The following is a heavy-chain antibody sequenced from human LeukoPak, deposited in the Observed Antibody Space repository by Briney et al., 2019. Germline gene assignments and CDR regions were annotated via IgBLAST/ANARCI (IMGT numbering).Heavy chain of an antibody. D-gene: IGHD1-1*01. CDR3: AKDRSGTGYYYYYMDV. J-gene: IGHJ6*03. CDR2: IRYDGGNK. Sequence: PGGSLRLSCAASGFTFSSYGMHWVRQAPGKGLEWVAFIRYDGGNKYYADSVKGRFTISRDNSKNTLYLQMNSLRAEDTAVYYCAKDRSGTGYYYYYMDVWGKGTTVTVSS. CDR1: GFTFSSYG. V-gene: IGHV3-30*02.